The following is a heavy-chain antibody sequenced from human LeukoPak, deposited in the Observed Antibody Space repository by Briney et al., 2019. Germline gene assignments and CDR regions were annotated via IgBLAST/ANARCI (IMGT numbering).Heavy chain of an antibody. V-gene: IGHV3-74*01. J-gene: IGHJ3*02. CDR3: ARDYVGGRRALDI. Sequence: GGSLRLSCAASAFTFSSHWMHWVRQAPGKGLEWVSRVSPDGTNTNYADSARGRFTISRDNAKNTLYLQMNSLRAEDTAVYHCARDYVGGRRALDIWGQGTGVTVSS. D-gene: IGHD4-23*01. CDR1: AFTFSSHW. CDR2: VSPDGTNT.